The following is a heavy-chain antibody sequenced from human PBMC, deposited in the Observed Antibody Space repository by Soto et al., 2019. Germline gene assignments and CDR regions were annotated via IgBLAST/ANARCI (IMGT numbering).Heavy chain of an antibody. Sequence: QVQLQESGPGLVKPSGTLSLTCAVSGASISSSDWWSWVRQPPGKGLEWIGEVYHSGDIYYTPSLESRVTISVDTSKNLFSLRLTSVTAADTDVYFCARRHNVTKRSGSYDLDYWGQGTPVTVSS. V-gene: IGHV4-4*02. CDR2: VYHSGDI. J-gene: IGHJ4*02. D-gene: IGHD3-22*01. CDR3: ARRHNVTKRSGSYDLDY. CDR1: GASISSSDW.